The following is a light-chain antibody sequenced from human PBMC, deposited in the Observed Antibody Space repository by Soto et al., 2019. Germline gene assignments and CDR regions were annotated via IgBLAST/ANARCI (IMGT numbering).Light chain of an antibody. V-gene: IGKV1-5*01. CDR3: QHYYGFSRT. Sequence: DIQMTQSPSTLSASVGDRVTITCRASQGIVRWLAWYQQKPGKAPKLLIYDASSLESGVPSRFSGSGAGREFTLTISSLQPDDFATYYCQHYYGFSRTFGQGTKVDIK. J-gene: IGKJ1*01. CDR1: QGIVRW. CDR2: DAS.